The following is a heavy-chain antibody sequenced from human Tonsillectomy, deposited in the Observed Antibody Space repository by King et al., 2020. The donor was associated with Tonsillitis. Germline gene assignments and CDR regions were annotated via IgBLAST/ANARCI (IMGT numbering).Heavy chain of an antibody. CDR3: SREVAGTFDRLNCFDY. Sequence: QLQESGPGLVKPSETLTLTCTVSGYSISSGYYWGWIRQPPGKGLEWIGSIYHSGSTNYNPSLKSRVTISVDTTKNQFSLRLSSVTAADTAVDYCSREVAGTFDRLNCFDYRGQGALVTVAS. CDR1: GYSISSGYY. J-gene: IGHJ4*02. D-gene: IGHD6-19*01. V-gene: IGHV4-38-2*02. CDR2: IYHSGST.